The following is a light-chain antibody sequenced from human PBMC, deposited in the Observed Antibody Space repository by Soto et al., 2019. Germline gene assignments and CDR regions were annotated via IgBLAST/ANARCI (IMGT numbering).Light chain of an antibody. Sequence: QSALTQPASVSGSPGQSITISCTGTISDVGGYIYVSWYQQHPGKAPKLMIYDVSNRPSGVSNRFSGSKSGNTASLTISGLQAEDEADYYCSSYTSSSTYVFGTGTKLTVL. J-gene: IGLJ1*01. CDR2: DVS. V-gene: IGLV2-14*01. CDR1: ISDVGGYIY. CDR3: SSYTSSSTYV.